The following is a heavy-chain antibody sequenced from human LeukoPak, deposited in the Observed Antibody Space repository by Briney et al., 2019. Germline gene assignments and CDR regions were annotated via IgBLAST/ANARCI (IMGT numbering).Heavy chain of an antibody. CDR3: ARTYSNYSRYYYYYYMDV. V-gene: IGHV4-61*02. D-gene: IGHD4-11*01. CDR2: IYTSGST. CDR1: GGSISSGSYY. Sequence: KTSETLSLTCIVPGGSISSGSYYWSWLRQPAGKGLEWIGRIYTSGSTNYNPSLKSRVTISVDTSKNHFSLRLSSVTAADTAVYYCARTYSNYSRYYYYYYMDVWGKGTTVTVSS. J-gene: IGHJ6*03.